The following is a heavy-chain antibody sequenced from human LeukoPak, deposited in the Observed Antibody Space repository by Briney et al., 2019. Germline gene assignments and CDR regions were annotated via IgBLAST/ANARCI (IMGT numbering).Heavy chain of an antibody. CDR2: ISSSGSTI. J-gene: IGHJ6*04. CDR1: GFTFSSYE. D-gene: IGHD3-10*02. CDR3: AELGVTMIGGV. Sequence: GGSLRLSCAASGFTFSSYEMNWVRQAPGKGLEWVSYISSSGSTIYYADSVKGRFTISRDNAKNSLYLQMNCLRAEDTAVYYCAELGVTMIGGVWGKGTTVTISS. V-gene: IGHV3-48*03.